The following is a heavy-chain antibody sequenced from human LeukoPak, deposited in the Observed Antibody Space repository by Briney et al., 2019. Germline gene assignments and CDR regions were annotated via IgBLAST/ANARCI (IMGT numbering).Heavy chain of an antibody. J-gene: IGHJ6*02. CDR2: IKTDGSEK. CDR3: ARGPRGLDV. V-gene: IGHV3-7*03. Sequence: GGSLRLSCAASGFTFSTYWMAWVRQSPGKGLELMATIKTDGSEKYYVDSVKGRFTVSRDNVKNSLYLQMESLKAEDTATYYCARGPRGLDVWGQGTTITVS. CDR1: GFTFSTYW.